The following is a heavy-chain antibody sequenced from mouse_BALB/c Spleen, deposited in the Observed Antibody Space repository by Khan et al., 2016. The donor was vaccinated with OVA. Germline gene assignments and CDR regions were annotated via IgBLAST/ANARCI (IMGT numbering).Heavy chain of an antibody. CDR3: ASGGYWYFDV. CDR2: INTYPGEP. V-gene: IGHV9-3-1*01. D-gene: IGHD1-1*02. CDR1: GYTFTNYG. Sequence: QVQLKQSGPELKKPGETVKISCKASGYTFTNYGLNGVKQAPGKGLNWMGWINTYPGEPPFVDDFKGRFAFPLEPSATTAYLQINNLKNEDTATYFCASGGYWYFDVWGAGTTVTVSS. J-gene: IGHJ1*01.